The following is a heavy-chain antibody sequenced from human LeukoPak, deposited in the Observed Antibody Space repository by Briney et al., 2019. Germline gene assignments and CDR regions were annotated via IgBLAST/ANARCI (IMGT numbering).Heavy chain of an antibody. CDR3: ARGASFWSGYYTGLFDY. CDR1: AGSISSYY. J-gene: IGHJ4*02. D-gene: IGHD3-3*01. V-gene: IGHV4-4*07. CDR2: IYTTGST. Sequence: SETLSLTCTVSAGSISSYYWTWIRQPAGKGLEWIGHIYTTGSTNYNPSLKSRVTISVDTSKNQFSLKLSSVTAADTAVYYCARGASFWSGYYTGLFDYWGQGTLVTVSS.